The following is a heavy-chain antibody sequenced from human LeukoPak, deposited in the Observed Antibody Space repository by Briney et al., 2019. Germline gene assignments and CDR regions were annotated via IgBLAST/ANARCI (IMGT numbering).Heavy chain of an antibody. CDR3: AKDLGYSYGAYFEY. D-gene: IGHD5-18*01. J-gene: IGHJ4*02. V-gene: IGHV4-59*01. Sequence: PSETLSLTCTVSGGSIGAYYWSWIRQPPGKGLEWIGYVYHTGSTNYNPSLKSRVTISVDTSKNQFSLKLTSMTAADTAVYYCAKDLGYSYGAYFEYWGQGTLVTVSS. CDR1: GGSIGAYY. CDR2: VYHTGST.